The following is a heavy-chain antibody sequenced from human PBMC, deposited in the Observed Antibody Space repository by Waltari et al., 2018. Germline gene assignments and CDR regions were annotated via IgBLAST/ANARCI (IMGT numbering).Heavy chain of an antibody. J-gene: IGHJ6*02. CDR1: GFTVSSNY. Sequence: EVQLVESGGGLIQPGGSLRLSCAASGFTVSSNYMSWVRQAPGKGLEWVSVIYSGGSTYYADPVKGRFTISRDNSKNTLYLQMNSLRAEDTAVYYCARDRRGLYYYGMDVWGQGTTVTVSS. CDR2: IYSGGST. V-gene: IGHV3-53*01. CDR3: ARDRRGLYYYGMDV.